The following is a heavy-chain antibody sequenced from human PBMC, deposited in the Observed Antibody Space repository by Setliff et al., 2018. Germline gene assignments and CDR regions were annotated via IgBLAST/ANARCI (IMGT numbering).Heavy chain of an antibody. Sequence: GGSLRLSCAASGFTFRSYAMHWVRQAPGKGLEWVAVISYDGSNKYYADSVKGRFTISRDNSKNTLYLQMSSLRPEDTAVHYCARDQPGPYYNFWSGVPEPWGQGTLVTVSS. J-gene: IGHJ4*02. CDR3: ARDQPGPYYNFWSGVPEP. CDR1: GFTFRSYA. V-gene: IGHV3-30*11. D-gene: IGHD3-3*01. CDR2: ISYDGSNK.